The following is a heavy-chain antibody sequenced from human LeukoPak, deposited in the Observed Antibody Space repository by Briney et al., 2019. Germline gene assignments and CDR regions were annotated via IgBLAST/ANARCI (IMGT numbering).Heavy chain of an antibody. CDR1: GFTFSSYS. V-gene: IGHV3-21*01. CDR2: ISSSGSNI. D-gene: IGHD2-2*01. J-gene: IGHJ4*02. CDR3: ARDWGYCSSTSCLANPDYFDPSFDY. Sequence: GGSLRLSCAASGFTFSSYSMNWVRQAPGKGLEWVSSISSSGSNIYYADSVKGRFTISRDNAKNSLYLQMNSLRAEDTAVYYCARDWGYCSSTSCLANPDYFDPSFDYWGQGTLVTVSS.